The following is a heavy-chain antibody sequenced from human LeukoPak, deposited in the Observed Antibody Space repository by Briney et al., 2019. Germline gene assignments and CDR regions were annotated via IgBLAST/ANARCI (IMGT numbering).Heavy chain of an antibody. Sequence: GGSLRLSCAASGFTFSSYWMTWVRQAPGKGLEWVANIKEDGSEIYYVDSVKGRFTISRDNAKNSLYLQLNSLRAEDTAVYYCARSPYDFWSAYLHYFDYWRQGTLVAVSS. CDR2: IKEDGSEI. D-gene: IGHD3-3*01. CDR3: ARSPYDFWSAYLHYFDY. J-gene: IGHJ4*02. CDR1: GFTFSSYW. V-gene: IGHV3-7*01.